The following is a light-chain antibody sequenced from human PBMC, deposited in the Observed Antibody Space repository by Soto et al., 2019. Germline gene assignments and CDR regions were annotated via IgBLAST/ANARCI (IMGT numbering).Light chain of an antibody. J-gene: IGKJ4*01. V-gene: IGKV3D-15*01. CDR2: GAS. CDR1: QSVDIN. Sequence: EIVMTQSPATLSVSPGERATLSCRASQSVDINLAWYQQKPGQAPRLLIFGASTRATGIPARFSGSGSGTDFTLTISRLQSEDFGVYFCQQYDKWPLTFGGGTKVEIK. CDR3: QQYDKWPLT.